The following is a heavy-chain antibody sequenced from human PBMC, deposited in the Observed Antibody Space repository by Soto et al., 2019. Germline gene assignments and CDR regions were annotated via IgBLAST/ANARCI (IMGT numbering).Heavy chain of an antibody. D-gene: IGHD3-22*01. V-gene: IGHV3-73*01. J-gene: IGHJ4*02. CDR2: IRSKANNYAT. Sequence: PGGSLRLSCAASGFPFSGSAMHWVRQSSGKGLEWVGRIRSKANNYATAYAASVKGRFTISRDDSKNTAYLQKKSLKTEDTAVYYCTGYDSSSPAIDYWGQGTLVTVSS. CDR3: TGYDSSSPAIDY. CDR1: GFPFSGSA.